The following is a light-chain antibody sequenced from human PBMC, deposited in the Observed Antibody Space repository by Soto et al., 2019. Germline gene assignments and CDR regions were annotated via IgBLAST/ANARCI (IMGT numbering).Light chain of an antibody. CDR1: QSISSW. V-gene: IGKV1-5*03. CDR3: QQYNSYST. Sequence: DIKMTQSPSTLSASVGDRVTITCRASQSISSWLAWYQQKPGKAPKLLIYKASSLESGVPSRFSGSGSGTEFTLTINCLPPDDIATYYCQQYNSYSTFGQGTKVEIK. CDR2: KAS. J-gene: IGKJ1*01.